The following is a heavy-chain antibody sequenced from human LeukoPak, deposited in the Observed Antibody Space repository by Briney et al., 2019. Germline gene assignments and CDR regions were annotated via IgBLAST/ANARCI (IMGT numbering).Heavy chain of an antibody. J-gene: IGHJ4*02. V-gene: IGHV3-23*01. CDR2: ISGSGGST. D-gene: IGHD3-22*01. CDR3: AKEMSSSGYYEALDY. Sequence: GASLRLSCAASGFTFSSYAMSWVRQAPGKGLEWVSAISGSGGSTYYADSVKGRFTISRENSKNTLYLQMNSLRAEDTAVYYCAKEMSSSGYYEALDYWGQGTLVTVSS. CDR1: GFTFSSYA.